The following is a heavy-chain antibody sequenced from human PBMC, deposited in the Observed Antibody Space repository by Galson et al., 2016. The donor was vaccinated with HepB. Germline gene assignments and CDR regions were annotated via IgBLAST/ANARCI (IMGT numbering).Heavy chain of an antibody. CDR2: IKEDGSDK. CDR3: VRSTEL. Sequence: SLRLSCAASGFIVSSIHMSWVRQAPGQGLECVAIIKEDGSDKYYADSVKGRFTISRDNAKNSLYLQMNSLRAEDTAMYYCVRSTELWGQGTLVTVSS. J-gene: IGHJ4*02. D-gene: IGHD3-10*01. V-gene: IGHV3-7*01. CDR1: GFIVSSIH.